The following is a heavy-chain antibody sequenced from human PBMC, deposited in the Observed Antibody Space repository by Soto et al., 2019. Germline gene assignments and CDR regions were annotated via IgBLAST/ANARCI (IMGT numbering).Heavy chain of an antibody. CDR2: TYYKSKWNN. CDR1: GDSGSSNSAA. CDR3: PGITWFSGMDV. Sequence: SQPRSLPCGISGDSGSSNSAAWDCIRHSPSRGLEWLGRTYYKSKWNNDYALSVKSRITINPDTSKNQFSLHLYSVTPEDTAVYYCPGITWFSGMDVWGQGTPVTGSS. J-gene: IGHJ6*02. V-gene: IGHV6-1*01. D-gene: IGHD3-10*01.